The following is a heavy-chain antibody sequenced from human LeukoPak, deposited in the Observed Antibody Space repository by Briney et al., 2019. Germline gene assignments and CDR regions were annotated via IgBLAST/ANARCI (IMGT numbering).Heavy chain of an antibody. J-gene: IGHJ4*02. Sequence: GGSLRLSCAASGFTFSSYGMHWVRQAPGKGLEWVAFIRYDGSNKYYADSVKGRFTISRDNSKNTLYLQMNSLRAKDTAVYYCAKPGYDFWSGYYRYWGQGTLVTVSS. V-gene: IGHV3-30*02. D-gene: IGHD3-3*01. CDR3: AKPGYDFWSGYYRY. CDR1: GFTFSSYG. CDR2: IRYDGSNK.